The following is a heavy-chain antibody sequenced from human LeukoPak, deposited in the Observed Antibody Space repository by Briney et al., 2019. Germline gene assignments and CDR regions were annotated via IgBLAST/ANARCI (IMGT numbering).Heavy chain of an antibody. Sequence: SVKVSCKASGGTFSSYAISWVRQAPGQGLEWMGGIIPIFGAANYAQKFQGRVTITADESTSTAYMELSSLRSEDTAVYYCARGMDCSSTSCYALTLIYYYYYGMDVWGQGTTVTVSS. CDR1: GGTFSSYA. CDR3: ARGMDCSSTSCYALTLIYYYYYGMDV. V-gene: IGHV1-69*13. CDR2: IIPIFGAA. D-gene: IGHD2-2*01. J-gene: IGHJ6*02.